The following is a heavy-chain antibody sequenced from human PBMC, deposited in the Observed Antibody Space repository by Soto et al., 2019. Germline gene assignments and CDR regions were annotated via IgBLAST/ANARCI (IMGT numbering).Heavy chain of an antibody. Sequence: GGSLRLSCAASGFTFDDCDMHWVRQVPGKGLEWVSGINWNSGSIGYADSVKGRFAISRDNAKNSLHLQMNSLRAEDTAFYYCVKDESINWYSGHFRHWGQGTLVTVS. D-gene: IGHD6-13*01. J-gene: IGHJ1*01. CDR1: GFTFDDCD. CDR2: INWNSGSI. V-gene: IGHV3-9*01. CDR3: VKDESINWYSGHFRH.